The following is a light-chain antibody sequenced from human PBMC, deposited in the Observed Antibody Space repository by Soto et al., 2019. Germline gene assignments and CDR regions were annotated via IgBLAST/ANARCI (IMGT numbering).Light chain of an antibody. CDR3: QSYDSRLSGREV. V-gene: IGLV1-44*01. CDR2: ANR. Sequence: QAVVTQPPSASGTPGQSVTVSCSGSGSNIGGNTVNWYQQVPGTAPKLLIYANRNRPSGVPDRFSGSKSGTSASLAITGLQTEDEADYYCQSYDSRLSGREVFGGGTKLTVL. J-gene: IGLJ2*01. CDR1: GSNIGGNT.